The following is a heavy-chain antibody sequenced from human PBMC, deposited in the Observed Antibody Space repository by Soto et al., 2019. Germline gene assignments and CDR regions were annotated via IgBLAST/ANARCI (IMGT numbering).Heavy chain of an antibody. CDR1: GYTFTSYG. V-gene: IGHV1-18*01. CDR2: ISAYNGNT. D-gene: IGHD4-17*01. Sequence: QVQLVQSGAEVKKPGASVKVSCKASGYTFTSYGISWVRQAPGQGLEWMGWISAYNGNTNYAQKLQGRVTMTTNTTTSTDYAELRSLRSDATAVYYCAGERKGGDGTVIDYWGQGTLVTVSS. J-gene: IGHJ4*02. CDR3: AGERKGGDGTVIDY.